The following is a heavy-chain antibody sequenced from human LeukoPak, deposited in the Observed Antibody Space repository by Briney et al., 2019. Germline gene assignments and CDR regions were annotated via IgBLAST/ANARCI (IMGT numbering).Heavy chain of an antibody. CDR3: ARLHIAFDY. D-gene: IGHD5-12*01. Sequence: SETLSLTCTVSGGSISSSSYYWGWVRQPPGKGLEWIGSIYYSGSTYYNPSLKSRVTISVDTSKNQFSLKLSSVTAADTAVYYCARLHIAFDYWGQGTLVTVSS. CDR1: GGSISSSSYY. J-gene: IGHJ4*02. CDR2: IYYSGST. V-gene: IGHV4-39*01.